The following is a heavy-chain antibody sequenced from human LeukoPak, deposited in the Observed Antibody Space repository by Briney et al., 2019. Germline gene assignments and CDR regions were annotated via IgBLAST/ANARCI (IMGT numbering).Heavy chain of an antibody. CDR1: GFTFSNNG. CDR2: IRNDGSDI. J-gene: IGHJ3*02. CDR3: AKAADDFDI. V-gene: IGHV3-30*02. Sequence: PGGSLRLSCVASGFTFSNNGMHWVRQAPGKGLEWVAFIRNDGSDIYYADSVKGRFIISRDNSKQTLYLQINNLRAEDTAVYYCAKAADDFDIWGQGTMVTVSS.